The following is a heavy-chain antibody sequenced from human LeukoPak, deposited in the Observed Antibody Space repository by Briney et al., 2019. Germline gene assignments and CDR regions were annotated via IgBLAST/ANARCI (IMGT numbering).Heavy chain of an antibody. CDR2: INPSGGST. V-gene: IGHV1-46*03. CDR1: GYTLTSNY. J-gene: IGHJ6*03. CDR3: AKGRSDFFAYYYLDV. D-gene: IGHD2-21*02. Sequence: GASVKVSCKASGYTLTSNYIHWVRQAPGQGLEWMGIINPSGGSTTYAQKFQGRVTMTRDTSTSTVYMELTSLRSEDTAVYYCAKGRSDFFAYYYLDVWGKGTTVTVSS.